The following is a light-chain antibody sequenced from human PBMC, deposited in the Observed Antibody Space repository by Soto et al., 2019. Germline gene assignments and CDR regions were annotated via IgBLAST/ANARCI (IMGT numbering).Light chain of an antibody. Sequence: QSALTQPASVSGSPGQSISISCTGTSSDVGGYNYVSWYQQHPGKAPKLMIYDVNNRPSGVSDRFSGSKSGNTASLTISGLQAEDKADYYCSSYTSSSTLVFGTGTKLTVL. CDR1: SSDVGGYNY. V-gene: IGLV2-14*01. J-gene: IGLJ1*01. CDR3: SSYTSSSTLV. CDR2: DVN.